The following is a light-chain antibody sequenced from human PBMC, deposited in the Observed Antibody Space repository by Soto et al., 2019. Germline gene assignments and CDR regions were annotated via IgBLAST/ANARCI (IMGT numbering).Light chain of an antibody. Sequence: EIMMTQSPATLSVSPGERATLSCRASQSVSRYLACYPQKPGQAPRLLIYSASTRATGIPARFSGSGSGTEFTLSISSLQSEDFTDYYCQQYSNWPPFTFGQGTKQEIK. V-gene: IGKV3-15*01. CDR3: QQYSNWPPFT. CDR1: QSVSRY. CDR2: SAS. J-gene: IGKJ2*01.